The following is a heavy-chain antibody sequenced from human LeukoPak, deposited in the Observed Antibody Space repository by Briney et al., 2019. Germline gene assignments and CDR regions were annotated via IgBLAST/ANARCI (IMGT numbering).Heavy chain of an antibody. CDR1: GYSISSGYY. CDR2: IYHSGST. V-gene: IGHV4-38-2*01. CDR3: ARRLSSSSWYNMDV. D-gene: IGHD6-13*01. J-gene: IGHJ6*03. Sequence: PSETLSLTCAVSGYSISSGYYWGWIRPPPGKGLEWIGSIYHSGSTYYNPSLKSRVTISVDTSKNQFSLKLSSVTAADTAVYYCARRLSSSSWYNMDVWGKGTTVTVSS.